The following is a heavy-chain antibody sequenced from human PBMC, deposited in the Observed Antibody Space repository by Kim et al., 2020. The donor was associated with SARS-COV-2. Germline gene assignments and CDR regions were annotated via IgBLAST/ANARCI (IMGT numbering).Heavy chain of an antibody. Sequence: GGSLRLSCAASGFTFITYTMNWVRQAPGKGLEWVSYISSSSSTIYYADSVKGRFTISRDNAKNSLYLQMNSLRDEDTAVYYCARDPDSRGWIIDYWGQGTLVTVSS. CDR1: GFTFITYT. D-gene: IGHD3-22*01. J-gene: IGHJ4*02. V-gene: IGHV3-48*02. CDR2: ISSSSSTI. CDR3: ARDPDSRGWIIDY.